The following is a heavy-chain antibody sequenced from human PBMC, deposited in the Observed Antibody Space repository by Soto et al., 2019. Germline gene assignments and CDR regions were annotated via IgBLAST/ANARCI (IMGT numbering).Heavy chain of an antibody. CDR1: GYTFTSYA. V-gene: IGHV1-3*01. D-gene: IGHD2-2*01. CDR3: ARDLAHQLLIPVYYYYGMDV. J-gene: IGHJ6*02. Sequence: ASVKVSCKASGYTFTSYAMHWVRQAPGQRLEWMGWINAGNGNTKYSQKFQGRVTITRDTSASTAYMELSSLRSEDTAVYYCARDLAHQLLIPVYYYYGMDVWGQGTTVTVSS. CDR2: INAGNGNT.